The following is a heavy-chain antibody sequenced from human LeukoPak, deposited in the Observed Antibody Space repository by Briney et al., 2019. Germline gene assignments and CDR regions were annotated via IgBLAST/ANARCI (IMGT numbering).Heavy chain of an antibody. J-gene: IGHJ6*03. CDR3: AREPSRQQIYYYYMDV. Sequence: SQTLSLTCAISGDSDSSNSAAWNWIRQSPSRGLEWLGRTYYRSKWYNDYAVSVKSRITINPDTSKNQFSLQLNSVTPEDTAVYYCAREPSRQQIYYYYMDVWGKGTTVTVSS. V-gene: IGHV6-1*01. CDR2: TYYRSKWYN. D-gene: IGHD6-13*01. CDR1: GDSDSSNSAA.